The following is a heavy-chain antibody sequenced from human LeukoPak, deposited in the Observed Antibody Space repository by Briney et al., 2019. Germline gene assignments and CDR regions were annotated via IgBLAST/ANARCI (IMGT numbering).Heavy chain of an antibody. V-gene: IGHV3-9*01. CDR2: ISWNSGSI. CDR1: GFTFDDYA. CDR3: AKDSGLGSSGYYYYFDY. Sequence: PGGSLRLSCAASGFTFDDYAMHWVRQAPGKGLEWVSGISWNSGSIGYADSVKGRFTISRDNAKNSLYLQMNSLRAEDTALYYCAKDSGLGSSGYYYYFDYWGQGTLVTVSS. J-gene: IGHJ4*02. D-gene: IGHD3-22*01.